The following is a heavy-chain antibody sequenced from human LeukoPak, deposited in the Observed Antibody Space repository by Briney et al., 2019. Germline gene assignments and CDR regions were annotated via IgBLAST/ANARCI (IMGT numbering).Heavy chain of an antibody. D-gene: IGHD3-16*02. V-gene: IGHV1-46*01. J-gene: IGHJ5*02. CDR3: ARARDYVWGSYRYQGWFDP. Sequence: GASVKVSCKASGYTFTSYYMHWVRQAPGQGLEWMGIINPSGGSTSYAQKFQGRVTMTRNTSISTAYMELSSLRSEDTAVYYCARARDYVWGSYRYQGWFDPWGQGTLVTVSS. CDR1: GYTFTSYY. CDR2: INPSGGST.